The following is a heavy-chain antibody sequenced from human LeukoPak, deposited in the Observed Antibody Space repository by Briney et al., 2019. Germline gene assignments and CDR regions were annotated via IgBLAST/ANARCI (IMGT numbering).Heavy chain of an antibody. J-gene: IGHJ4*02. CDR1: GFTFSSYA. D-gene: IGHD6-13*01. CDR2: IRDSGGGT. Sequence: GGSLRLSCGASGFTFSSYAMSWVRQAPGKGLEWVSSIRDSGGGTYYADSVKGRYTISRDNSKNMLFLQMDSLRAKDTAVYYCAKDRGIIAAGTDYWGQGTLVTVSS. CDR3: AKDRGIIAAGTDY. V-gene: IGHV3-23*01.